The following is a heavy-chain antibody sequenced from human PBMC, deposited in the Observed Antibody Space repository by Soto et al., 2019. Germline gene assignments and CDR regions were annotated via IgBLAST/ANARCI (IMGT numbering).Heavy chain of an antibody. V-gene: IGHV6-1*01. J-gene: IGHJ6*02. D-gene: IGHD3-3*01. Sequence: SQTLSLTCAISGDSVSSNSAAWNWIRQSPSRGLEWLGRPYYRSKWHNDYAVSMKSRITINPDTSKNQFSLQLNSVTPEDAAVYYCARERNDFWIRPRENYYYYYGMDVWGQGTTVTVSS. CDR1: GDSVSSNSAA. CDR2: PYYRSKWHN. CDR3: ARERNDFWIRPRENYYYYYGMDV.